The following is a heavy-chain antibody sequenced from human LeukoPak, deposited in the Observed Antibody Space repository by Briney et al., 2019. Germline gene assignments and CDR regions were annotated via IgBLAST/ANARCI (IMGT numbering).Heavy chain of an antibody. Sequence: GGSLRLSCAASGFTFGDYYMSWIRQAPGKGLEWVSYISSSGTTIYYADSVKGRFTISRDNAKNSLYLQMNSLRAEDTAVYYCARAVIGDYDFWSGYPPAAFDYWGQGTLVTVSS. J-gene: IGHJ4*02. CDR2: ISSSGTTI. CDR1: GFTFGDYY. V-gene: IGHV3-11*04. D-gene: IGHD3-3*01. CDR3: ARAVIGDYDFWSGYPPAAFDY.